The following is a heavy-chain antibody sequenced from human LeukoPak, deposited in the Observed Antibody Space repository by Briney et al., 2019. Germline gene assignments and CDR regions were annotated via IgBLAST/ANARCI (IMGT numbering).Heavy chain of an antibody. Sequence: GGALRLSREVTGFTVSNSYKGGGRPAPGEGLEWVSVIYIDGSTYYADSVKNRFIISKDNSKNMVYLQMNRLRVEDRAVYFCAREGTSYFYDYWGQGTLVTVSS. CDR1: GFTVSNSY. D-gene: IGHD3-22*01. J-gene: IGHJ4*02. V-gene: IGHV3-66*01. CDR2: IYIDGST. CDR3: AREGTSYFYDY.